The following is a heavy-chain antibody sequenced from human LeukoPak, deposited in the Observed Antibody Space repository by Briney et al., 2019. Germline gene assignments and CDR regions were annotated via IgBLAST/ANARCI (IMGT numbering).Heavy chain of an antibody. V-gene: IGHV4-34*01. CDR1: GGSFSGYY. CDR3: ARGRDLGIVVVPAATHYFDY. D-gene: IGHD2-2*01. J-gene: IGHJ4*02. Sequence: SETLSLTCAVYGGSFSGYYWSWIRQPPGKGLEWIGEINHSGSTNYNPSLKSRVTISVDTSKNQFSLKLSSVTAADTAAYYCARGRDLGIVVVPAATHYFDYWGQGTLVTVSS. CDR2: INHSGST.